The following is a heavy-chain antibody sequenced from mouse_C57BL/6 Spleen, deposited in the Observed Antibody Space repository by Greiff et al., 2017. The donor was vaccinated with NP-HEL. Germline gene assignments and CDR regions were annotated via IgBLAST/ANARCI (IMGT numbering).Heavy chain of an antibody. CDR1: GYTFTSYW. J-gene: IGHJ2*01. V-gene: IGHV1-69*01. CDR2: IDPSDSYT. CDR3: ARKGSGSSYDY. D-gene: IGHD1-1*01. Sequence: QVHVKQPGAELVMPGASVKLSCKASGYTFTSYWMHWVKQRPGQGLEWIGEIDPSDSYTNYNQKFKGKSTLTVDKSSSTAYMQLSSLTSEDSAVYYCARKGSGSSYDYWGQGTTLTVSS.